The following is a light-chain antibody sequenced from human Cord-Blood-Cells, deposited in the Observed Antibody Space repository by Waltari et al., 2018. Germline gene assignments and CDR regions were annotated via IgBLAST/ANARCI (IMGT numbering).Light chain of an antibody. CDR1: QSVSSN. CDR3: QQYNNWPRT. CDR2: GSS. V-gene: IGKV3-15*01. J-gene: IGKJ1*01. Sequence: EIVMTQSPATLSVSPGERATLSCRARQSVSSNLAWYQQKPGQAPRFLIYGSSTRATGIPARFSGSGSGTEFTLTISSLQSEDFAVYYCQQYNNWPRTFGQGTKVEIK.